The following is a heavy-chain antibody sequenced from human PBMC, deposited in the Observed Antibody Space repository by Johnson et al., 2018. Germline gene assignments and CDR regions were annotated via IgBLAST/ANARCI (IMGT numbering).Heavy chain of an antibody. CDR3: ASLGTGDHAFDI. V-gene: IGHV5-51*03. Sequence: VQLVESGAEVKEPGESLKISCKGSGYRFTSYWIGWVRQTPGKGLEWRGIIYPADSDTRYSPSFQGQVTISVDKSIITAYRPWSSLKASDTAMYYCASLGTGDHAFDIWGQGTMVTVSS. J-gene: IGHJ3*02. D-gene: IGHD7-27*01. CDR2: IYPADSDT. CDR1: GYRFTSYW.